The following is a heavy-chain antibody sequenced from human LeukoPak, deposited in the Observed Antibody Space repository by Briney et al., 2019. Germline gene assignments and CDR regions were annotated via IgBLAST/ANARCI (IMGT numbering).Heavy chain of an antibody. CDR2: ISYSGST. J-gene: IGHJ6*02. D-gene: IGHD1-1*01. V-gene: IGHV4-61*08. Sequence: SQTLSLTCTVSGGSISSGGYYWSWIRQPPGKGLEWIGHISYSGSTKYNPSLKTRVTMSIDTSKRQFSLNLPSVTAADTAVYYCARVETYYYGLDVWGQGTTVTVSS. CDR3: ARVETYYYGLDV. CDR1: GGSISSGGYY.